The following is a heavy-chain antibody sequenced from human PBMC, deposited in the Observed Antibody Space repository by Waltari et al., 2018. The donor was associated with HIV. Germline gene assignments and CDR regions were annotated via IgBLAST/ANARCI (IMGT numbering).Heavy chain of an antibody. CDR2: INQAGTER. Sequence: EVRLVESGGGGFPRGGSLTTTGETSGFTFPFSCLCWVRQAPGKGLEWVANINQAGTERHYVDSVRGRFTISRDNGKRSSFLQMNSLTVEDTAVYYCATTHGSGDYDNDFDYWGQGTLV. J-gene: IGHJ4*02. CDR3: ATTHGSGDYDNDFDY. CDR1: GFTFPFSC. V-gene: IGHV3-7*01. D-gene: IGHD3-10*01.